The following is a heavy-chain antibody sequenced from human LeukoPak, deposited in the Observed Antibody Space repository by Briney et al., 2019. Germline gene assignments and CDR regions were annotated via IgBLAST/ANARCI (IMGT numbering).Heavy chain of an antibody. CDR1: GYTFSNYY. Sequence: ASVKVSCKASGYTFSNYYIHWVRQAPGQGLEWMGQVFPGGGGTRYAQDLQGRLTITWDTSTSSIYMELSSLRSEDAAVYYCAGEGASGAKHFDNWGQGTLVTVFS. CDR2: VFPGGGGT. CDR3: AGEGASGAKHFDN. V-gene: IGHV1-46*01. J-gene: IGHJ4*02. D-gene: IGHD1-26*01.